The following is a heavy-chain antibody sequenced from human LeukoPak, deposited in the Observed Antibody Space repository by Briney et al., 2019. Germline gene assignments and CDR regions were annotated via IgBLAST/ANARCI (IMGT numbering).Heavy chain of an antibody. D-gene: IGHD3-3*01. Sequence: GSLRLSCAASGFTFSSYSMNWVRQAPGKGLEWVSSISSSSSYIYYADSVKGRFTMSRDNAKNSLYLQMNSLRAEDTAVYYCARGGLTIFGVVTKRKGPIDYWGQGTLVTVSS. CDR2: ISSSSSYI. J-gene: IGHJ4*02. CDR1: GFTFSSYS. V-gene: IGHV3-21*01. CDR3: ARGGLTIFGVVTKRKGPIDY.